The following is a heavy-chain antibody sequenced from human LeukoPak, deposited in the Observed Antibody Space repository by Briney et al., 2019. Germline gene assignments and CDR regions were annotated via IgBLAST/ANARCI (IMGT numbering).Heavy chain of an antibody. J-gene: IGHJ6*04. D-gene: IGHD6-13*01. CDR1: GFTFSSYG. Sequence: PGRSLRLSCAASGFTFSSYGMHWVRQAPGKGLEWVAVISYDGSNKYYADSVKGRFTISRDNSKNTLYLQMNSLRAEDTAVYYCAKGAAAHFYYYYYGMDVWGKGTTVTVSS. CDR3: AKGAAAHFYYYYYGMDV. CDR2: ISYDGSNK. V-gene: IGHV3-30*18.